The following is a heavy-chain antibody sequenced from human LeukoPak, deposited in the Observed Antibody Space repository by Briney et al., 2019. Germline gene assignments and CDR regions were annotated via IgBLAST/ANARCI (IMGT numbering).Heavy chain of an antibody. D-gene: IGHD3-9*01. CDR1: GFTFSHAW. V-gene: IGHV3-30*02. Sequence: PGGSLRLSCATSGFTFSHAWMNWVRQAPGKGLEWVTFIRYDGSNKYYADSVKGRFTISRDNSKNTLYLQMNSLRPEDTAVYYCAKDVYYDILTGYQAGLFDPWGQGTLVTVSS. J-gene: IGHJ5*02. CDR3: AKDVYYDILTGYQAGLFDP. CDR2: IRYDGSNK.